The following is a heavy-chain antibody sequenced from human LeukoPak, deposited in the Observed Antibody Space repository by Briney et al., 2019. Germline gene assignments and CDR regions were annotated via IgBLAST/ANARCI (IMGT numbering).Heavy chain of an antibody. J-gene: IGHJ6*02. CDR2: IWYDGSNK. CDR3: ARPYYSNYYYYGMDV. D-gene: IGHD4-11*01. V-gene: IGHV3-33*01. CDR1: GFTFSSNG. Sequence: GGSLRLSCAASGFTFSSNGMHWVRQAAGKGLEWVGIIWYDGSNKYYADSVKGRFTISRDNSKNTLYLQMNSLRVEDTAVYYCARPYYSNYYYYGMDVWGQGTTVTVSS.